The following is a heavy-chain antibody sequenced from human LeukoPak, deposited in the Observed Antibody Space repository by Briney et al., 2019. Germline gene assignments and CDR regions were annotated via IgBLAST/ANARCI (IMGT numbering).Heavy chain of an antibody. CDR2: IYYSGST. J-gene: IGHJ4*02. V-gene: IGHV4-31*03. CDR1: GGSISSGGYY. CDR3: ARDRSGSYLFDY. Sequence: SETLSLTCTVSGGSISSGGYYWSWIRQHPGKGLEWIGYIYYSGSTYYNPSLKSRVTISVDTSKNQFSLKLSSVTAADTAVCYCARDRSGSYLFDYWGQGTLVTVSS. D-gene: IGHD1-26*01.